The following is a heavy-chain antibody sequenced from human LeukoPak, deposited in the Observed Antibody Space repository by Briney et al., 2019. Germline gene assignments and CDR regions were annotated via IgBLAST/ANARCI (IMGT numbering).Heavy chain of an antibody. CDR1: GFTFSSYS. V-gene: IGHV3-21*01. Sequence: GGSLRLSCAASGFTFSSYSMNWVRQAPGKGLEWVSSISSSSSYIYYADSVKGRFTISRDNAKNSLYLQMNSLRAEDTAVYYCARVGVGALSLIDYWGQGTLVTVSS. J-gene: IGHJ4*02. CDR3: ARVGVGALSLIDY. D-gene: IGHD1-26*01. CDR2: ISSSSSYI.